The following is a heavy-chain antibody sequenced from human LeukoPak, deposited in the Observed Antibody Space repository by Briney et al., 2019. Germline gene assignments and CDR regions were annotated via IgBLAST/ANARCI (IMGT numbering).Heavy chain of an antibody. Sequence: ASVKASCKASGYTFISYTLHWVRQAPGHRLEGMGWINVGNGNTKYSQKFQGRVTFTRDTSASTAYMELSSLRSEDTAMYYCARGFRKYSSSLIDYWGQGTLVTVSS. CDR2: INVGNGNT. D-gene: IGHD6-6*01. CDR1: GYTFISYT. CDR3: ARGFRKYSSSLIDY. J-gene: IGHJ4*02. V-gene: IGHV1-3*01.